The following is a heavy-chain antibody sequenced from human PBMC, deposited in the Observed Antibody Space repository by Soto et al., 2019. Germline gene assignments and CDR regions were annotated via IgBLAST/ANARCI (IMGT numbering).Heavy chain of an antibody. J-gene: IGHJ4*02. Sequence: QVQFVQSGAEEKKPGASVKIACKASGYTFTAYAIHWVRQAPGQGLEWMGRINAGNGDTVYSQKFQDRVTVTRDTSATTVYVELNSLTSEDTAVFFCARSLADYSNLGRWGRGTLVTVSS. V-gene: IGHV1-3*05. CDR3: ARSLADYSNLGR. CDR2: INAGNGDT. D-gene: IGHD4-4*01. CDR1: GYTFTAYA.